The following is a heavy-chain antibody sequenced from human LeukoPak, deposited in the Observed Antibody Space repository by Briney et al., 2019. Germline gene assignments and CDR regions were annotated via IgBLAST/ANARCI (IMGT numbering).Heavy chain of an antibody. V-gene: IGHV1-46*01. CDR1: GYIFTSYY. CDR3: ARALPHRRLMDTTMNQHWFDP. CDR2: INPSGGNT. Sequence: ASVKVSCKASGYIFTSYYIHWVRQAPGQGLEWVGIINPSGGNTNYAQKFQGRVTITRDMSASTVYMELSSLTSEDTAVYSCARALPHRRLMDTTMNQHWFDPWGQGTLVTVSS. D-gene: IGHD5-18*01. J-gene: IGHJ5*02.